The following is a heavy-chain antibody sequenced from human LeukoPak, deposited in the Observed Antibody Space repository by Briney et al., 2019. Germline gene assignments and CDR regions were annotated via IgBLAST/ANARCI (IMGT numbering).Heavy chain of an antibody. V-gene: IGHV3-48*03. D-gene: IGHD3-10*02. CDR3: AELGITMIGGV. J-gene: IGHJ6*04. Sequence: GGSLRLSCAASGFTFSSYEMNWVRQAPGKGLEGVSYISSSGSTIYYADSVKGRFTISRDNAKNSLYLQMNSLRAEDTAVYYCAELGITMIGGVWGKGTTVTISS. CDR2: ISSSGSTI. CDR1: GFTFSSYE.